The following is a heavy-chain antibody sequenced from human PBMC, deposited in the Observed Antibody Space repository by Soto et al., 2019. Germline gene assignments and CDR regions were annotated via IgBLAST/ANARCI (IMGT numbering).Heavy chain of an antibody. V-gene: IGHV6-1*01. Sequence: SQTLSLTCAISGDSVSSNSAAWNWIRQSPSRGLEWLGRTYYRSKWYNDYAVSVKSRITISPDTSNNQFSLQLNSVTPDDTAVYYCARSYWLQFRGYYYYGMDVWGQGTTVTVSS. J-gene: IGHJ6*02. CDR2: TYYRSKWYN. CDR1: GDSVSSNSAA. D-gene: IGHD5-12*01. CDR3: ARSYWLQFRGYYYYGMDV.